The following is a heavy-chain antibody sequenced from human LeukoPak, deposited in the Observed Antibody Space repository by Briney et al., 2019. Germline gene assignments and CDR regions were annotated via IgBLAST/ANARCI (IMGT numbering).Heavy chain of an antibody. J-gene: IGHJ4*02. CDR2: SYHSGST. CDR3: ARQVFGVVIIDVGFDY. D-gene: IGHD3-3*01. Sequence: SETLSLTCAVSGYSISSGYYWGWIRQPPGKGLEWIGSSYHSGSTYYNPSLKSRVTISVDTSKNQFSPKLSSVTAADTAVYYCARQVFGVVIIDVGFDYWGQGTLVTVS. CDR1: GYSISSGYY. V-gene: IGHV4-38-2*01.